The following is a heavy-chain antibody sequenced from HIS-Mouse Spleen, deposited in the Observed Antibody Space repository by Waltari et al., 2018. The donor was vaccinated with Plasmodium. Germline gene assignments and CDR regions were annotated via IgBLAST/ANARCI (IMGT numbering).Heavy chain of an antibody. CDR1: GFTFSSFW. CDR2: IKQDGSEK. D-gene: IGHD3-3*01. Sequence: EVQLVESGGGLVQPGGSLRLSCAASGFTFSSFWMSWVRQAPGKGLEWVANIKQDGSEKYYVDSVKGRFTISRDNAKNSLYLQMNSLRAEDTAVYYCAKGVLGYYDFWSRPDYWGQGTLVTVSS. J-gene: IGHJ4*02. V-gene: IGHV3-7*01. CDR3: AKGVLGYYDFWSRPDY.